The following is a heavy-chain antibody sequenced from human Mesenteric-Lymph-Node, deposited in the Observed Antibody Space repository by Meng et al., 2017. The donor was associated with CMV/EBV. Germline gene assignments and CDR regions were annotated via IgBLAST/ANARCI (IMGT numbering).Heavy chain of an antibody. J-gene: IGHJ5*02. Sequence: QRPLRESGPRLAKPSETLSLKCTVSVGSISSSWHYWGWIRQPPGKGLEWIGSIFYSGSAHYNPALESRVTISIDKSKNEFFLNLGSVTAADTAMYFCARDTLTYSYGPGWIDPWGQGTLVTVSS. D-gene: IGHD3-10*01. CDR3: ARDTLTYSYGPGWIDP. CDR2: IFYSGSA. V-gene: IGHV4-39*02. CDR1: VGSISSSWHY.